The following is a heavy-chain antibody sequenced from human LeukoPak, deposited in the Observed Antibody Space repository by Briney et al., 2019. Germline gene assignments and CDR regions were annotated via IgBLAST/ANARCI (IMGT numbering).Heavy chain of an antibody. D-gene: IGHD3-9*01. CDR3: ARSNYDILTGYYIDPFYFDY. Sequence: PGGSLRLSCAASGFTFSSYWMHWVRQAPGKGLVWVSRINSDGSSTSYADSVKGRFTISRDNAKNTLYLQMNSPRAEDTAVYYCARSNYDILTGYYIDPFYFDYWGQGTLVTVSS. J-gene: IGHJ4*02. CDR2: INSDGSST. CDR1: GFTFSSYW. V-gene: IGHV3-74*01.